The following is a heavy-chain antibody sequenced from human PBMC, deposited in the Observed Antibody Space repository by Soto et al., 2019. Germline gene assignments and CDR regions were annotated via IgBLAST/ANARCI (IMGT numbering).Heavy chain of an antibody. CDR3: ASSNFYHNSGRFDN. D-gene: IGHD3-22*01. J-gene: IGHJ4*02. CDR1: GGSITGYY. V-gene: IGHV4-59*01. CDR2: IYYSGST. Sequence: QVQLQESGPGLVKPSETLSLTCTVSGGSITGYYWSWIRQPPGKGLEWIGYIYYSGSTNYNPSLKSRVTISVDTSKNEFSLRLSSVTAADTAVYYCASSNFYHNSGRFDNWGQGTLVTVSS.